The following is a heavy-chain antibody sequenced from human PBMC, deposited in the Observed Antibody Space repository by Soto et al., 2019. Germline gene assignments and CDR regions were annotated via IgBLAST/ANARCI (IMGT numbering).Heavy chain of an antibody. CDR3: ARDYYGRLDY. CDR1: GGSISSYY. D-gene: IGHD3-10*01. CDR2: IYYSGST. J-gene: IGHJ4*02. Sequence: QVQLQESGPGLVKPSETLSLSCSVSGGSISSYYWTWIRQPPGKGLEWIGYIYYSGSTNYNPSLNSRVTISVDTSKNQCSLKLSSVTAADTAVYYCARDYYGRLDYWGQGTLVTVSS. V-gene: IGHV4-59*01.